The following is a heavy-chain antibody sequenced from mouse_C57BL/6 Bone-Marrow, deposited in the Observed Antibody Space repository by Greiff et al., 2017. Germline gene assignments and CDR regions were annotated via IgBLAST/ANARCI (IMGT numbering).Heavy chain of an antibody. J-gene: IGHJ2*01. D-gene: IGHD1-1*01. CDR3: TRDYYGSSYPYYFDY. V-gene: IGHV1-5*01. CDR1: GYTFTSYW. CDR2: IYPGNSDT. Sequence: EVQLQQSGPVLARPGASVKMSCKTSGYTFTSYWMHWVKQRPGQGLEWIGAIYPGNSDTSYNQKFKGKAKLTAVTSASTAYMELSSLTNEDSAVYYCTRDYYGSSYPYYFDYWGQGTTLTVSS.